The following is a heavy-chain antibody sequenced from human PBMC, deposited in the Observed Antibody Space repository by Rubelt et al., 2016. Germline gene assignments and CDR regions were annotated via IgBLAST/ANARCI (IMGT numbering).Heavy chain of an antibody. CDR3: ARRCSSATCYNAFDI. Sequence: QITLKESGPTLIKPTQTLTLTCAFSGFSLSTSGVGVAWIRQPPGKALEWLALIYWDDDKRYSPSLKSRLTISKDTSKNQVVLTMTNLDPVDTATYYCARRCSSATCYNAFDIWGQGTMVTVSS. D-gene: IGHD2-2*01. CDR1: GFSLSTSGVG. CDR2: IYWDDDK. V-gene: IGHV2-5*02. J-gene: IGHJ3*02.